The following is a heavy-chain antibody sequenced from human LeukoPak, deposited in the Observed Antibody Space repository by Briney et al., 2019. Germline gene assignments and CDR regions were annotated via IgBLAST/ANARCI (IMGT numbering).Heavy chain of an antibody. CDR1: GLTFGDYA. CDR3: TRDLCSSTSCYAPFDY. D-gene: IGHD2-2*01. Sequence: GGSLRLSCTASGLTFGDYAMSWVRQAPGKGLEWVAFIRSKAYGGTTEYAASVKGRFTISRDDSKSIAYLQMNSLKTEDTAVYYCTRDLCSSTSCYAPFDYWGQGTLVTVSS. J-gene: IGHJ4*02. V-gene: IGHV3-49*04. CDR2: IRSKAYGGTT.